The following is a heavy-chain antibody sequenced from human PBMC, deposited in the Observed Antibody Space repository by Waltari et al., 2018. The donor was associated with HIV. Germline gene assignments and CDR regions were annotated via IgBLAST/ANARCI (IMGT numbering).Heavy chain of an antibody. CDR1: GGSISSSSYY. J-gene: IGHJ4*02. CDR2: IYYSGST. V-gene: IGHV4-39*01. CDR3: ARPYSSSWYYFDY. Sequence: GGSISSSSYYWGWIRQPPGKGLEWIGSIYYSGSTYYNPSLKSRVTISVDTSKNQFSLKLSSVTAADTAVYYCARPYSSSWYYFDYWGQGTLVTVSS. D-gene: IGHD6-13*01.